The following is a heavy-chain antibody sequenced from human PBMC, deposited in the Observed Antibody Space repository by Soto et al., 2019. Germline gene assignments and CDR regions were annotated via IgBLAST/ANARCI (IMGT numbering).Heavy chain of an antibody. D-gene: IGHD6-25*01. Sequence: QAQLVQSGAEVKKPGASGKVSCKASGDTFSSFAISWVRQAPGQGLVWMGGIIPIFGTPDYAQKFQGRATITADKSTSTAYIQLSTLRSEDTAVYYCARHRIAANLWWFDPWGQGTRVTVSS. CDR2: IIPIFGTP. CDR3: ARHRIAANLWWFDP. CDR1: GDTFSSFA. V-gene: IGHV1-69*06. J-gene: IGHJ5*02.